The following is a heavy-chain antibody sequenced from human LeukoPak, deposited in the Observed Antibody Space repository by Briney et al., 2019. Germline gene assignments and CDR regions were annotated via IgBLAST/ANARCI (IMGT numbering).Heavy chain of an antibody. Sequence: GGSLRLSCAASGFTFSDYYMSWIRQAPGKGLEWVSYISSSGSTIYYADSVKGRFTISRDNAKNSLYLQMNSLRAEDTAVYYCAKSASGYYYDSSGYLDAFDIWGQVTMVTVSS. CDR3: AKSASGYYYDSSGYLDAFDI. CDR1: GFTFSDYY. D-gene: IGHD3-22*01. J-gene: IGHJ3*02. V-gene: IGHV3-11*04. CDR2: ISSSGSTI.